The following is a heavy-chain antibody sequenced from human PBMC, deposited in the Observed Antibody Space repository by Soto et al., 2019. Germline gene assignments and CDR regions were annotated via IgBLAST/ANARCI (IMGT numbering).Heavy chain of an antibody. CDR3: AKDTKQWLAQIDY. Sequence: PGGSLRLSCAASVFTFSSYAMSWVRQAPGKGLEWVSAISGSGGSTYYADSVKGRFTISRDNSKNTLYLQMNSLRAEDTAVYYSAKDTKQWLAQIDYRGQGTLVTGSS. CDR1: VFTFSSYA. CDR2: ISGSGGST. V-gene: IGHV3-23*01. J-gene: IGHJ4*02. D-gene: IGHD6-19*01.